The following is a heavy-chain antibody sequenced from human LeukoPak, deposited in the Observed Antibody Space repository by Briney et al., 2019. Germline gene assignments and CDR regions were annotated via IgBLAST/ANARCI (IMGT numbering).Heavy chain of an antibody. Sequence: TSSETLSLTCAVSGGSISTGSYYWGWIRQSPGKGLEWIGTINYSGSTYYNPSLNSRVTISVDTSKNQFSLKLTSVTAADTAVYYCARLGHCTITSCPFYYYFFYMDVWGKGTTVTVFS. D-gene: IGHD2-2*01. J-gene: IGHJ6*03. CDR1: GGSISTGSYY. V-gene: IGHV4-39*01. CDR3: ARLGHCTITSCPFYYYFFYMDV. CDR2: INYSGST.